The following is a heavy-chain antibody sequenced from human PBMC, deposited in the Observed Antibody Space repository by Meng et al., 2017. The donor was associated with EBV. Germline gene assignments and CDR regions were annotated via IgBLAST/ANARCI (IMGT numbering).Heavy chain of an antibody. CDR1: GYTFTGYY. Sequence: QGRRVQTGADVKKPGALVKVSCKASGYTFTGYYMHWVRQAPGQRLEWMGRINPNSGGTNYAQKFQGRVTMTRDTSISTAYMELSRLRSDDTAVYYCAKGADLAAAGTFWFDPWGQGTLVTVSS. V-gene: IGHV1-2*06. CDR2: INPNSGGT. D-gene: IGHD6-13*01. CDR3: AKGADLAAAGTFWFDP. J-gene: IGHJ5*02.